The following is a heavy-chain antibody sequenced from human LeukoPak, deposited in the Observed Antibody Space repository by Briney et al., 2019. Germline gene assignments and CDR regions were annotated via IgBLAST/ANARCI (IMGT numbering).Heavy chain of an antibody. CDR1: GFTFSSYS. CDR3: VKGGSGSSNDY. CDR2: ISSSSSYI. J-gene: IGHJ4*02. Sequence: GGSLRLSCAASGFTFSSYSMNWVRQAPGKGLEWVSSISSSSSYIYYADSVKGRFTISRDNSKNTLFLQMNSLRAEDTAVYYCVKGGSGSSNDYWGQGTLVTVSS. D-gene: IGHD1-26*01. V-gene: IGHV3-21*04.